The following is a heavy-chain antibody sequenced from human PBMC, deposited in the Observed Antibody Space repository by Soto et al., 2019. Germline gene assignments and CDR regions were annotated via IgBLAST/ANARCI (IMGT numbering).Heavy chain of an antibody. J-gene: IGHJ4*02. D-gene: IGHD3-10*01. CDR1: GGTFSSYA. V-gene: IGHV1-69*01. CDR3: ASPTNSYYYGSGSYGLDY. CDR2: IIPIFGTA. Sequence: QVQLVQSGAEVKKPGSSVKVSCKASGGTFSSYAISWVRQAPGQGLEWMGGIIPIFGTANYAQKFQGRVTITADESTSTAYMELSSLRSEDTAVYCCASPTNSYYYGSGSYGLDYWGQGTLVTVSS.